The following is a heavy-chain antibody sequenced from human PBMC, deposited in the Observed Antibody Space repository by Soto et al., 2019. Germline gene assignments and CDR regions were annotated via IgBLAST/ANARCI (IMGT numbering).Heavy chain of an antibody. J-gene: IGHJ4*02. D-gene: IGHD6-19*01. CDR1: GFTFSSYG. V-gene: IGHV3-30*18. Sequence: GGSLRLSCAASGFTFSSYGMHWVRQAPGKGLEWVAVISYDGSNKYYADCVKGRFTISRDNSKNTPYLQMNSLRAEDTAVYYCAKDLPTSYIAVAAPPGDYWGQGTLVTVSS. CDR2: ISYDGSNK. CDR3: AKDLPTSYIAVAAPPGDY.